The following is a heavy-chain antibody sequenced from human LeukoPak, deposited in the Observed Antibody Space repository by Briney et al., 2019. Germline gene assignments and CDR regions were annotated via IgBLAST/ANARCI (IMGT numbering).Heavy chain of an antibody. CDR1: GYTFTGYL. D-gene: IGHD6-13*01. Sequence: AGVNVSCKASGYTFTGYLMQGVRQAAGQGLEWVGWINPNSGGTNYAQKFQGRVTMTRDPAISTDYMELSRLRSDDTAVYYCARTNSKGRQWFVPWGQGTLVTVSS. CDR2: INPNSGGT. J-gene: IGHJ5*02. CDR3: ARTNSKGRQWFVP. V-gene: IGHV1-2*02.